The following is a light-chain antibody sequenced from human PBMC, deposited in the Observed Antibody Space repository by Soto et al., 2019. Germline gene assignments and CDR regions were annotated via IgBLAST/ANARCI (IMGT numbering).Light chain of an antibody. CDR2: GAS. Sequence: EIVLTQYPATLSVSPGERATLSCRASQSVSSNLAWYQQKPGQAPRLLIYGASTRATGIPARFSGSGSGTDFTLTISSLEPEDFAVYYCQQRSNWPRITFGQGTRLEIK. CDR1: QSVSSN. V-gene: IGKV3-11*01. CDR3: QQRSNWPRIT. J-gene: IGKJ5*01.